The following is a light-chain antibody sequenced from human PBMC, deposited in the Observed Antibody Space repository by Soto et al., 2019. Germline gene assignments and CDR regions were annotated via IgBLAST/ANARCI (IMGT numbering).Light chain of an antibody. CDR2: DVS. Sequence: QSALTQPASVSGSPGQSITIACTGTSSDVGGYNYVSWYKQHTGKAPKLMIYDVSKRLSGVSNRFSGSKSGNTASLTISGLQAEDDAYYYCSSYTSSSPLVFCGGTKLPS. CDR1: SSDVGGYNY. V-gene: IGLV2-14*01. CDR3: SSYTSSSPLV. J-gene: IGLJ2*01.